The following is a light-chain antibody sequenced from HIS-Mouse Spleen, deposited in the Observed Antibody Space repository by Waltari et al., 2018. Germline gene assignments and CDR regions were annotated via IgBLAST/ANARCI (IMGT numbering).Light chain of an antibody. CDR3: QQLNSYPPT. V-gene: IGKV1-9*01. J-gene: IGKJ1*01. CDR1: QGISSY. CDR2: AAS. Sequence: DIQLTQSPSFLSASVGDRVTITCRASQGISSYLPWYQQKPGKAPKLLIYAASTLQSWVPSRFGGSGSGTEFTRTISSLQPEDFATYYCQQLNSYPPTVGQGTKVEIK.